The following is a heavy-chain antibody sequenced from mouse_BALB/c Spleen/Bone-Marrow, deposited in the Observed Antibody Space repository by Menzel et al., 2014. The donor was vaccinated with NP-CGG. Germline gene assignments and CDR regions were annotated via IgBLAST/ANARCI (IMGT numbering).Heavy chain of an antibody. CDR2: INPDSSTI. Sequence: EVKVVESGGGPVQPGGSLKLSCAASGFDFSRYWMSWVRQAPGKGLEWIGEINPDSSTINYTPSLKDKFIISRDNAKNXLYLQMSKVRSEDTALYYCARLYYDYDDVFYWYFDVWGAGTTVTASS. V-gene: IGHV4-1*02. J-gene: IGHJ1*01. CDR3: ARLYYDYDDVFYWYFDV. CDR1: GFDFSRYW. D-gene: IGHD2-4*01.